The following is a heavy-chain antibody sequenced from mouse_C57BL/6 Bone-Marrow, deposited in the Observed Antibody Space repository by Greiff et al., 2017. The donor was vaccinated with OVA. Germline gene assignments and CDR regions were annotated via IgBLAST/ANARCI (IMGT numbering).Heavy chain of an antibody. CDR1: GYTFTSYW. CDR3: ARGAPVVATEWYFDV. CDR2: IDPNSGGT. Sequence: QVQLKQPGAELVKPGASVKLSSKASGYTFTSYWMHWVKQRPGRGLEWIGRIDPNSGGTKYNEKFKSKATLTVDKPSSTAYMQLSSLTSEDSAVYYCARGAPVVATEWYFDVWGTGTTVTVSS. J-gene: IGHJ1*03. D-gene: IGHD1-1*01. V-gene: IGHV1-62-3*01.